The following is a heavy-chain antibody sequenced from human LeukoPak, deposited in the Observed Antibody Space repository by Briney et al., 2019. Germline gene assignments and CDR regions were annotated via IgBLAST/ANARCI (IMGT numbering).Heavy chain of an antibody. Sequence: GGSLRLSCAASGFTFSSFAMSWVRQAPGKGLEWVSTISGNVAGTYYADSVKGRFTISRDNSKNTVYLQMNSLRAEDTAAYYCAKDGRPSVTKLFYYGMDVWGQGTTVTVSS. V-gene: IGHV3-23*01. CDR1: GFTFSSFA. D-gene: IGHD4-17*01. J-gene: IGHJ6*02. CDR2: ISGNVAGT. CDR3: AKDGRPSVTKLFYYGMDV.